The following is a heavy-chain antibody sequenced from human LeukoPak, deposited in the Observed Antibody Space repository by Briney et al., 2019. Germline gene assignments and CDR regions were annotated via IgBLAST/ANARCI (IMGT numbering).Heavy chain of an antibody. J-gene: IGHJ4*02. CDR2: ISLCGLT. D-gene: IGHD2-8*01. CDR1: CGSISNTNW. Sequence: SETLSLTCGVSCGSISNTNWWSWVRQPPGQGLEWIGEISLCGLTNYNPSLKSRVTVSLDKSKNHLSLNLTSVTAADTAVYYCSRENGAFSPFGYWGQGTLVTVPS. V-gene: IGHV4-4*02. CDR3: SRENGAFSPFGY.